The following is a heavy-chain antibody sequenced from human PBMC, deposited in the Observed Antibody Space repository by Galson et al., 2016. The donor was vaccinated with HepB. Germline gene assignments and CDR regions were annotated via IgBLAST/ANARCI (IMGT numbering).Heavy chain of an antibody. J-gene: IGHJ5*02. CDR1: GGPFSYSY. D-gene: IGHD3-3*01. CDR2: INHSGST. CDR3: ARLTLFGVVDPHSWFDP. V-gene: IGHV4-34*01. Sequence: ETLSLTCAVYGGPFSYSYWSWIRQPPGKGLEWIGEINHSGSTNYNPSLKNRVTISLDTSKNQFSLKLSSVTAADTAVYYCARLTLFGVVDPHSWFDPWGQGTLVTVSS.